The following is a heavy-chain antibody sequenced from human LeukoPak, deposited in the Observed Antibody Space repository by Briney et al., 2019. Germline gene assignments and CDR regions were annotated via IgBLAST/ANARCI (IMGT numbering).Heavy chain of an antibody. CDR1: GFTFNNYA. V-gene: IGHV3-23*01. CDR3: AKGRRAAAAAGTGVY. J-gene: IGHJ4*02. Sequence: GGSLRLSCAASGFTFNNYAMSWVRQAPGKGLEWVSAISGSGGSTYYADSVKGRFTISRDNSKNTLYLQMNSLRAEDTAVYYCAKGRRAAAAAGTGVYWGQGTLVTVSS. D-gene: IGHD6-13*01. CDR2: ISGSGGST.